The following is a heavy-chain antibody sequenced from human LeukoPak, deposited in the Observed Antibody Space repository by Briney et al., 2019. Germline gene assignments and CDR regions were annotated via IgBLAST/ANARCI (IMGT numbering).Heavy chain of an antibody. J-gene: IGHJ2*01. CDR1: GFTFSNHV. V-gene: IGHV3-23*01. Sequence: PGGSLRLSCVASGFTFSNHVMSWVRQAPGKGLEWVSLITTTGDTTYYADSVKGRFTISRDNSKNTLYLQMNSLRAEDTAVYYCANPWGPGWYFDLWGRGTLVTVSS. D-gene: IGHD7-27*01. CDR3: ANPWGPGWYFDL. CDR2: ITTTGDTT.